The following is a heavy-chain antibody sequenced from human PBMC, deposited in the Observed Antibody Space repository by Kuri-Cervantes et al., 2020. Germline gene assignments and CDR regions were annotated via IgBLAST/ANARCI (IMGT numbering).Heavy chain of an antibody. V-gene: IGHV3-11*01. Sequence: GESLKIFCAASGFTFSDYYMSWIRQAPGKGLEWVSYISSSGSTIYYADSVKGRFTISRDNAKNSLYLQMNSLRAEDTALYYCAKDTVDYYYYGMDVWGQGTTVTVSS. CDR2: ISSSGSTI. CDR1: GFTFSDYY. CDR3: AKDTVDYYYYGMDV. J-gene: IGHJ6*02.